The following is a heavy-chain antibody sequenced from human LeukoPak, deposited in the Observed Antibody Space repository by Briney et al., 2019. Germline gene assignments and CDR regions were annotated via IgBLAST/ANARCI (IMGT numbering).Heavy chain of an antibody. Sequence: GGSLRLSCAASGFTFSSYSMNWVRQAPGKGLEWVSSISSSNSSIYYADSVKGRFTISRDNARNSLYLQMNSLRAEDTAVYYCARRVTPNSFDYWGQGTLVTVSS. CDR1: GFTFSSYS. J-gene: IGHJ4*02. CDR2: ISSSNSSI. V-gene: IGHV3-21*03. CDR3: ARRVTPNSFDY. D-gene: IGHD2-21*02.